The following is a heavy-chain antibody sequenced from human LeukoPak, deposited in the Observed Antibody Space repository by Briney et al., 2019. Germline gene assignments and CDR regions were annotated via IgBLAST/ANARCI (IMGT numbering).Heavy chain of an antibody. CDR3: ATDQRYAFDY. Sequence: GGSLRLSCATSGLSFTDYPMNWVRQAPGKGLEWISNIRTTAEGAKYAYYADSVKGRVTISRDDGKNTLYLHMNRLRDDDTSVYYCATDQRYAFDYWGQGILVTVSS. CDR1: GLSFTDYP. D-gene: IGHD3-9*01. V-gene: IGHV3-48*02. J-gene: IGHJ4*02. CDR2: IRTTAEGAKYA.